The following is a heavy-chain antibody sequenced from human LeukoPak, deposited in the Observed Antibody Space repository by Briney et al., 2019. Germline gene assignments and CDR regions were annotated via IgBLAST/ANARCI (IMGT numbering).Heavy chain of an antibody. Sequence: PSETLSLTCTVSGGSISSGDYYCSWIRQPPGKGLEWIGYIYYSGSTYYNPSLKSRVTISVDTSKNQFSLKLSSVTAADTAVYYCARDHYYYDSSGYYGWFDPWGQGTLVTVSS. CDR2: IYYSGST. D-gene: IGHD3-22*01. CDR1: GGSISSGDYY. V-gene: IGHV4-30-4*01. CDR3: ARDHYYYDSSGYYGWFDP. J-gene: IGHJ5*02.